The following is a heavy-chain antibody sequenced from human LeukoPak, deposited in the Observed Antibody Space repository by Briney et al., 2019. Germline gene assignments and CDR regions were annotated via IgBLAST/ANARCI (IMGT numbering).Heavy chain of an antibody. D-gene: IGHD3-3*02. CDR1: GDSISSYY. CDR2: IYYSGST. J-gene: IGHJ3*01. V-gene: IGHV4-59*01. Sequence: SETLSLTCTVSGDSISSYYWSWIRQPPGKGLEWIGYIYYSGSTIYNPSLKSRVTMSLDTSKNQLSLKLRSVTAADTAVYYCARGVISTDAFDVWGQGTMVTVSS. CDR3: ARGVISTDAFDV.